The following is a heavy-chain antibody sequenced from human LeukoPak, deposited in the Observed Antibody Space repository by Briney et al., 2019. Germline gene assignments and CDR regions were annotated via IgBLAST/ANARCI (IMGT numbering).Heavy chain of an antibody. J-gene: IGHJ4*02. CDR2: INHSGST. CDR1: GGSFSGYY. V-gene: IGHV4-34*01. CDR3: ARGAPRGYSF. D-gene: IGHD5-18*01. Sequence: SETLSLTCAVYGGSFSGYYWSWIRQPPGKGLEWIGEINHSGSTNYNPSLKSRVTISVDTSKNQFSLELSSVTAADTAVYYCARGAPRGYSFWGQGTLVTVSS.